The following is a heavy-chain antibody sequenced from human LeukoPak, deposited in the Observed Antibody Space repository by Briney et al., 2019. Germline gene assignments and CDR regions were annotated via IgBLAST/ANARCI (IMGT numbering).Heavy chain of an antibody. CDR3: ARQQYRQLDF. CDR1: GYIFNNYG. CDR2: ISVNNGNT. Sequence: ASVKVSCKASGYIFNNYGVSWVRQAPGQGLEWMGWISVNNGNTNYAQKFQGRVTMTADTSTTTAYMEVRSLRSDDTAVYFCARQQYRQLDFWGQGTLVIVST. D-gene: IGHD2-2*01. J-gene: IGHJ4*02. V-gene: IGHV1-18*01.